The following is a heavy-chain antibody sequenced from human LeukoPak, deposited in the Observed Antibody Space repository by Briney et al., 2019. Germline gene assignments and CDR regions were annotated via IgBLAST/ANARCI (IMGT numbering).Heavy chain of an antibody. CDR1: GGSISTYY. CDR3: ARGQKYRNGYTVNELGSGYFDY. J-gene: IGHJ4*02. CDR2: IYYTGST. D-gene: IGHD5-18*01. Sequence: SETLSLTCTVSGGSISTYYWSWIRQPPGKGLEWIGYIYYTGSTNYNPSLKSRVTISVDTSKNQFSLKLSSVTAADTAVYYCARGQKYRNGYTVNELGSGYFDYWGQGTLVTVSS. V-gene: IGHV4-59*01.